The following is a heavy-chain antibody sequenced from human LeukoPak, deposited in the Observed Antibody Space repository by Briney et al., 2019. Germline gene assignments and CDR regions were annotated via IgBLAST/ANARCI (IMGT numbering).Heavy chain of an antibody. J-gene: IGHJ6*03. CDR3: ASFVSDWLSYNYYYMDV. Sequence: GGSLRLSCAASGFTFSSYSMNWVRQAPGKGLEWVSSISSSSSYIYYADSVKGRFTISRDNAKDTLFLQMSSLRADDTAVYYCASFVSDWLSYNYYYMDVWGKGTTVTISS. CDR1: GFTFSSYS. V-gene: IGHV3-21*01. D-gene: IGHD3-9*01. CDR2: ISSSSSYI.